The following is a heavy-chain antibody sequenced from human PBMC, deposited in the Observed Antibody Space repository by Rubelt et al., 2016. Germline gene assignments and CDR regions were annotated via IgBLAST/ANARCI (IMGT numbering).Heavy chain of an antibody. V-gene: IGHV1-69*04. Sequence: QVQLVQSGAEVKKPGSSVKVSCKASGGTFSSYAISWVRQAPGQGLEWMGRIIPILGIANYAQKFQGRVTITADKSTSTAYMELSSLRSEDTAVYYCASARREYYDSSGYYPYWGQGTLVTVSS. CDR3: ASARREYYDSSGYYPY. J-gene: IGHJ4*02. CDR2: IIPILGIA. CDR1: GGTFSSYA. D-gene: IGHD3-22*01.